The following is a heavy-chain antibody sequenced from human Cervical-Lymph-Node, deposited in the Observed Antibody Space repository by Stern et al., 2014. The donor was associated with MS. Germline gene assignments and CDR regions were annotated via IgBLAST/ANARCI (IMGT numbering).Heavy chain of an antibody. D-gene: IGHD3-16*02. CDR1: GYRFTNYW. Sequence: VQLGQSGGEMKKPGESLQISCQGSGYRFTNYWIGWVRQMPGKGLEWMGIIYPGDSDARYSPSFRAQVTISADKSINTAYLKWTSLRASDTAIYYCARLVAPGGDAFDIWGQGTWVIVSS. V-gene: IGHV5-51*01. CDR2: IYPGDSDA. CDR3: ARLVAPGGDAFDI. J-gene: IGHJ3*02.